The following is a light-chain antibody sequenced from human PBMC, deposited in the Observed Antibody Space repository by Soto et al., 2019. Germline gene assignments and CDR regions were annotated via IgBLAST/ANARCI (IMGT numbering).Light chain of an antibody. V-gene: IGKV2-30*01. J-gene: IGKJ2*01. CDR2: QVS. CDR3: MQSTHWPPYT. Sequence: VVLTQSPLSLPVSLGQPASISCRSNQSLVYSDGNTYLSWFQQRPGQSPRRLLYQVSNRDSGVPDRFSGSGSGTEFTLKISRVEAEDVGLYYCMQSTHWPPYTFGPGTRLEIK. CDR1: QSLVYSDGNTY.